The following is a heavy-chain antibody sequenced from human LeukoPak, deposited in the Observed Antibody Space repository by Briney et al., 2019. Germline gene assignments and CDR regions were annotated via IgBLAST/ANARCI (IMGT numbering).Heavy chain of an antibody. CDR1: GGSISTAGYS. J-gene: IGHJ6*02. CDR2: IYYSGST. CDR3: ASLRGCSGGSCYSDYYYYGMDV. D-gene: IGHD2-15*01. Sequence: SETLSLTCAVSGGSISTAGYSWSWIRQPPGKGLEWIGYIYYSGSTNYNPSLKSRVTISVDTSKNQFSLKLSSVNAADPAVYYCASLRGCSGGSCYSDYYYYGMDVWGQGTTVTVSS. V-gene: IGHV4-61*08.